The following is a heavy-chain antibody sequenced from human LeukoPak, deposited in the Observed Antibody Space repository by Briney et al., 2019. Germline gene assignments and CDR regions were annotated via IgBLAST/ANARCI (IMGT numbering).Heavy chain of an antibody. CDR3: VKGYSSSWSGYFDS. V-gene: IGHV3-9*01. J-gene: IGHJ4*02. CDR1: GFIFDDYV. D-gene: IGHD5-18*01. CDR2: ITWDGYKI. Sequence: GGSLILSCEASGFIFDDYVMYWVRQSPGKGLEWVSGITWDGYKIDYVDSVKGRFTISRDNARNFLFLQMNRVRVEDTAFYYCVKGYSSSWSGYFDSWGQGTLVTVAS.